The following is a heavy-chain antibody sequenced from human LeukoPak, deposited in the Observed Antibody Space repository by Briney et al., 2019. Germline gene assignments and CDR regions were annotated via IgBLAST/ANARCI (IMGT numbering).Heavy chain of an antibody. J-gene: IGHJ4*02. D-gene: IGHD6-13*01. Sequence: GGSLRLSCEASGGTITDYGMSWVRQAPGQGLEWVSCINWDGTNTYYAETVKGRFSISRDSAEKSLYLQMSSLRDDDTAFYYCVKDLSSSWYSFDYWGQGTLVTVSS. CDR3: VKDLSSSWYSFDY. CDR1: GGTITDYG. CDR2: INWDGTNT. V-gene: IGHV3-20*04.